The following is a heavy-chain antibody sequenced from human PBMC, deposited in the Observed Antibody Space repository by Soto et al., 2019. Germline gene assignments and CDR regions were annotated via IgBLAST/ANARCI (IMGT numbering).Heavy chain of an antibody. D-gene: IGHD2-2*01. Sequence: ASVKVSCKASGYTFTSYDINWVRQATGQGLEWMGWMNPNSGNTGYAQKFQGRVTMTRNTSISTAYMELSSLRSEDTAVYYCARGGEDIVVVPAANRLYYYYYYYMDVWGKGTTVTVSS. CDR2: MNPNSGNT. V-gene: IGHV1-8*01. CDR3: ARGGEDIVVVPAANRLYYYYYYYMDV. CDR1: GYTFTSYD. J-gene: IGHJ6*03.